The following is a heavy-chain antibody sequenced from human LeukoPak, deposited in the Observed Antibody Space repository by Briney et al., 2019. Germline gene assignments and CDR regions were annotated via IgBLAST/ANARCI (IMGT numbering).Heavy chain of an antibody. V-gene: IGHV3-33*01. D-gene: IGHD6-19*01. CDR1: RFTFSSYG. CDR3: ARPYSSGWYFPLYYGMDV. CDR2: IWYDGSNK. J-gene: IGHJ6*04. Sequence: GGSLRLSCAASRFTFSSYGMHWVCQAPGKGLEWAAVIWYDGSNKYYADSVKGRFTISRDNSKNTLYLQMNSLRAEDTAVYYCARPYSSGWYFPLYYGMDVWGKGTTVTVSS.